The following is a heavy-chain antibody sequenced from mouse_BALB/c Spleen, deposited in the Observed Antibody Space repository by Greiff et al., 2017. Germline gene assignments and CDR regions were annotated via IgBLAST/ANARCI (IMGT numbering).Heavy chain of an antibody. CDR1: GFDFSRYW. V-gene: IGHV4-1*02. CDR2: INPDSSTI. Sequence: EVKLQESGGGLVQPGGSLKLSCAASGFDFSRYWMSWVRQAPGKGLEWIGEINPDSSTINYTPSLKDKFIISRDNAKNTLYLQMSKVRSEDTALYYCAKDGYYGYYYAMDYWGQGTSVTVSS. CDR3: AKDGYYGYYYAMDY. D-gene: IGHD2-3*01. J-gene: IGHJ4*01.